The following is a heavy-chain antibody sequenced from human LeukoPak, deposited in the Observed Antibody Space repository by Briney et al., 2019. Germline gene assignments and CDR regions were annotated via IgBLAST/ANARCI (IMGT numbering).Heavy chain of an antibody. V-gene: IGHV4-4*09. CDR1: GGSISNY. J-gene: IGHJ4*02. CDR3: ARRRAGKMATIED. Sequence: SETLSLTCTVSGGSISNYWSWIRQPPGKGLEWIGYIYTSGSTNYNPSLKSRVTISVDTSKNQFSLKLSSVTAADTAVYYCARRRAGKMATIEDWGQGTLVTVSS. CDR2: IYTSGST. D-gene: IGHD5-24*01.